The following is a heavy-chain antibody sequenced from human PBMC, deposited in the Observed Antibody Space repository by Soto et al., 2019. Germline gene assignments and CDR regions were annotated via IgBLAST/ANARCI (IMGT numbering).Heavy chain of an antibody. J-gene: IGHJ6*02. CDR3: ARSHNYFYYGLDV. CDR2: IYYSGST. CDR1: GGSVSSGDYS. V-gene: IGHV4-61*08. Sequence: LSLGCTASGGSVSSGDYSWILLRQSPGKRLEWIAYIYYSGSTNYNPSLKSRATISVDTSKSQVSLTLTSMTAADAALYYCARSHNYFYYGLDVRGQGPAVTVSS. D-gene: IGHD3-10*01.